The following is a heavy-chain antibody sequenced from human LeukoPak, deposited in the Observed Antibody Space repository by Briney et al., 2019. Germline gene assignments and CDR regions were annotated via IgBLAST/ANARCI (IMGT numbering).Heavy chain of an antibody. J-gene: IGHJ4*02. CDR3: ARELYYFDTGSFDY. CDR2: IDGSGGST. CDR1: TVTFRSFA. V-gene: IGHV3-23*01. Sequence: GGSLRLSCTASTVTFRSFAMSWVRQAPGKGLFWVSGIDGSGGSTFYADSVKGRFTISRDNSKNTLYLQMNSLRLEDTALYYCARELYYFDTGSFDYWGQGTLVTVSS. D-gene: IGHD3-22*01.